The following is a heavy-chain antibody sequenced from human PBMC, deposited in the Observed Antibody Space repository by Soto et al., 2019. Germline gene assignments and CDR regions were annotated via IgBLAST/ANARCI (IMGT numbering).Heavy chain of an antibody. CDR2: MSGSRGYT. J-gene: IGHJ4*02. CDR1: GFTFSTQV. V-gene: IGHV3-23*01. CDR3: AKISWISTKCYVVSGAGSCFDS. Sequence: EVQLLESGGGLVQPGGSLRLSCAASGFTFSTQVMSWVRQAPGKGLEWVAAMSGSRGYTYYADSVKGRFTISRDNSKNTLYLQRNSLTAEDTAVYYCAKISWISTKCYVVSGAGSCFDSWGQGTLVLVSS. D-gene: IGHD2-2*01.